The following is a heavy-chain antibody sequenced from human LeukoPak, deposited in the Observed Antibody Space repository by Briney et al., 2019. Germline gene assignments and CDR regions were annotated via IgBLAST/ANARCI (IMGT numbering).Heavy chain of an antibody. D-gene: IGHD5-12*01. Sequence: GGSLRLSCAASGFTFSNYWMTWVRQAPGKGLEWVAHINQDGSEEHYMDSVKARSTISRDNAKDSLSLQINSLRAEDTAVYYCVRDGGVSGYDLLDYWGQGTLVTVSS. CDR2: INQDGSEE. J-gene: IGHJ4*02. CDR3: VRDGGVSGYDLLDY. V-gene: IGHV3-7*01. CDR1: GFTFSNYW.